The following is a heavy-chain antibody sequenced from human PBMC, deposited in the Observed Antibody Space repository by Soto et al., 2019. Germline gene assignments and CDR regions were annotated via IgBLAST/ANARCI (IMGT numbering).Heavy chain of an antibody. CDR2: IFHGGST. Sequence: QVQLQESGPGLVKPSGALSLTCAVSGASIRSNNWWSWVRQPPGRGLEWIGEIFHGGSTYYNPSLKTRVTISVDNSKTQFSLKLSSVTAADTAVYYCARVYSGSYSDSWGQGTLVTVSS. J-gene: IGHJ4*02. V-gene: IGHV4-4*02. CDR1: GASIRSNNW. CDR3: ARVYSGSYSDS. D-gene: IGHD1-26*01.